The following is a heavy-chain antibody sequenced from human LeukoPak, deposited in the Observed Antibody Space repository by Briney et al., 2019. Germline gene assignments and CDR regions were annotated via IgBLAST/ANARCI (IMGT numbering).Heavy chain of an antibody. V-gene: IGHV3-53*01. CDR3: ARGARGYSYGYFSEGQFDY. CDR2: IYSGGST. D-gene: IGHD5-18*01. Sequence: GGSLRLSCAASGFTFSSYAMTWVRQAPGKGLEWVSVIYSGGSTYYADSVKGRFTISRDSSKNTLYLQMNSLRAEDTAVYYCARGARGYSYGYFSEGQFDYWGQGTLVTVSS. CDR1: GFTFSSYA. J-gene: IGHJ4*02.